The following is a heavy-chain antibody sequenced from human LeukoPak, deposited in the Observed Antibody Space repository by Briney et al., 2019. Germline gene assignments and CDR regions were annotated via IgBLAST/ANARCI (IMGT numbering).Heavy chain of an antibody. V-gene: IGHV1-46*01. CDR3: ARGVTDYDILTGYYH. D-gene: IGHD3-9*01. CDR1: GYTFTSYY. CDR2: INPSGGST. Sequence: GASVKVSCKASGYTFTSYYMHWGRQAPGQGLEWMGIINPSGGSTSYGQKFQGRVTMTRNTSTSTVYMELSSLRSEDTAVYYCARGVTDYDILTGYYHWGQGTLVTVSS. J-gene: IGHJ4*02.